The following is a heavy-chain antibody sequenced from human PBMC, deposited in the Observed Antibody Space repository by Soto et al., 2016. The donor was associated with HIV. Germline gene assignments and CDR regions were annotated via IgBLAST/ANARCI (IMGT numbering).Heavy chain of an antibody. CDR3: ARHVGLSAGXQDYFDS. Sequence: QVRLQQWGTGLLKPSETLSLTCAVYGGSFSDHFWSWLRQSPGKGLEWIGEIDHSGTTSYNPSLKSRVTTSVDASKNQFSLKLTSVVDADTAVYYCARHVGLSAGXQDYFDSWGLGDPWSPSP. V-gene: IGHV4-34*01. CDR1: GGSFSDHF. D-gene: IGHD6-25*01. J-gene: IGHJ4*02. CDR2: IDHSGTT.